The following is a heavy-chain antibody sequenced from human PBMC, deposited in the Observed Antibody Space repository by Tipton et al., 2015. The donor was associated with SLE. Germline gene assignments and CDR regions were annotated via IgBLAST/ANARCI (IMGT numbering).Heavy chain of an antibody. CDR2: IGTAGDT. J-gene: IGHJ3*02. V-gene: IGHV3-13*04. Sequence: GSLRLSCAASGFTFSSYDMHWVRQATGKGLEWVSAIGTAGDTYYADSVKGRFTISRDNSKNTLYLQMNSLRAEDTAVYYCARDQDIAGKAFDIWGQGTMVTVSS. CDR1: GFTFSSYD. CDR3: ARDQDIAGKAFDI. D-gene: IGHD5-12*01.